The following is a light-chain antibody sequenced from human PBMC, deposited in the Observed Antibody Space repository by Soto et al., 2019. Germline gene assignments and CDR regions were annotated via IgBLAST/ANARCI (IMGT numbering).Light chain of an antibody. V-gene: IGLV2-11*01. Sequence: QSVLTQPRSVSGSPGQSVTISCTGTSSDVGGYDFVSWYQQHLGKAPKPMIYDVTNRPSGVPDRFSGSKSGNTASLTISGLQAEDEADYYCCSYAGSYTLIFGGGTKVTVL. CDR1: SSDVGGYDF. CDR3: CSYAGSYTLI. CDR2: DVT. J-gene: IGLJ2*01.